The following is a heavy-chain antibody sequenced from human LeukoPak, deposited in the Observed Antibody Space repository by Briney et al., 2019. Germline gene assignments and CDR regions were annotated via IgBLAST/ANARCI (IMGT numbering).Heavy chain of an antibody. Sequence: ASVKVSCTASGGTFSSYAIGWVRQAPGQGLEWMGGIIPIFGTANYAQKFQGRVTITADESTSTAYMELSSLRSEDTAVYYCARGPFYYYGSGSFGWFDPWGQGTLVTVSS. CDR2: IIPIFGTA. CDR3: ARGPFYYYGSGSFGWFDP. J-gene: IGHJ5*02. D-gene: IGHD3-10*01. CDR1: GGTFSSYA. V-gene: IGHV1-69*13.